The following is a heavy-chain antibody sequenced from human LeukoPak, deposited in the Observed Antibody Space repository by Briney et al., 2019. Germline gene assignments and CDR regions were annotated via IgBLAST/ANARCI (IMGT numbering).Heavy chain of an antibody. V-gene: IGHV3-23*01. CDR3: AKVQLGIGVDY. Sequence: GGALRLSCAASGFSFSSYAVSWVRQAPGKGLEWVSGISDGGGRTYYADSVKGRFTISRDDSKNTLYLQMNSLRAEDTAVYYCAKVQLGIGVDYWGQGTLVTVSS. CDR2: ISDGGGRT. J-gene: IGHJ4*02. D-gene: IGHD7-27*01. CDR1: GFSFSSYA.